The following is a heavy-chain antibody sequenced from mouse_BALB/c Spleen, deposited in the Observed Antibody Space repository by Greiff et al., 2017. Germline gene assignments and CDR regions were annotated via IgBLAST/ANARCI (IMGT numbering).Heavy chain of an antibody. CDR3: ARSIDGYGAWFAY. J-gene: IGHJ3*01. CDR1: GYSITSDYA. V-gene: IGHV3-2*02. Sequence: DVKLQESGPGLVKPSQSLSLTCTVTGYSITSDYAWNWIRQFPGNQLEWMGYISYSGSTSYNPSLKSRISITRDTSKNQFFLQLNSVTTEDTATYYCARSIDGYGAWFAYWGQGTLVTVSA. CDR2: ISYSGST. D-gene: IGHD2-2*01.